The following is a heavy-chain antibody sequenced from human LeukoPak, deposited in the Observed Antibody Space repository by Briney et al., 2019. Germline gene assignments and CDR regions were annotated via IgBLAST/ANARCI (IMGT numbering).Heavy chain of an antibody. J-gene: IGHJ6*03. V-gene: IGHV3-7*01. CDR2: IKQDGSDK. CDR3: VRGMDV. CDR1: GFTFNATW. Sequence: GGSLRLSCAASGFTFNATWMTWVRQAPGKGLEWVANIKQDGSDKRYVDSVKGRFTISRYNAKNSLYLQVNSLRAEDTAVYYCVRGMDVWGKGTTVTVSS.